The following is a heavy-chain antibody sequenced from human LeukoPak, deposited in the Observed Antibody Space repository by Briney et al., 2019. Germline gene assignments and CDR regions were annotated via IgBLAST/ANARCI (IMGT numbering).Heavy chain of an antibody. CDR3: ARGGIAALNYYFDY. Sequence: SETLSLTCAVYGGSFSGYYWSWIRQPPRKGLEWIGEINHSGSTNYNPSLKSRVTISVDTSKNQFSLKLSSVTAADTAVYYCARGGIAALNYYFDYWGQGTLVTVSS. V-gene: IGHV4-34*01. J-gene: IGHJ4*02. CDR2: INHSGST. CDR1: GGSFSGYY. D-gene: IGHD6-6*01.